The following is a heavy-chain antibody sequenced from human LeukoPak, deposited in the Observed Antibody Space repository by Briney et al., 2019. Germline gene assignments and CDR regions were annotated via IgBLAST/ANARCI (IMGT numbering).Heavy chain of an antibody. CDR3: ARRRDFIDY. V-gene: IGHV3-11*01. D-gene: IGHD3/OR15-3a*01. CDR1: GFTLSDYY. Sequence: GGSLRLSCAASGFTLSDYYMSWIRQAPGKGLEWVSYSSSSGSTMYYADSVKGRFAISRDNAKNSLYLQMNSLRAEDTAVHYCARRRDFIDYWGQGTLVTVSS. J-gene: IGHJ4*02. CDR2: SSSSGSTM.